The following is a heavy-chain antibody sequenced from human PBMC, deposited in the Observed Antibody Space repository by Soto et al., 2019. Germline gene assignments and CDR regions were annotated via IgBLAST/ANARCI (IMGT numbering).Heavy chain of an antibody. CDR2: LNDRGDTT. CDR1: GFTFSNAW. V-gene: IGHV3-23*01. J-gene: IGHJ4*02. CDR3: AKDATRKNGWYHFDY. D-gene: IGHD6-19*01. Sequence: PGGSLRLSCAASGFTFSNAWMSWVRQAPGKGLEWVSVLNDRGDTTYYTDSVKGRFTISRDNSKNTLYLQMNSLRDEDTAVYYCAKDATRKNGWYHFDYWGQGALVTVSS.